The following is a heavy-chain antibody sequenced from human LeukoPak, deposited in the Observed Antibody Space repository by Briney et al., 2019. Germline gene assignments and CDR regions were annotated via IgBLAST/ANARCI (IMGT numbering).Heavy chain of an antibody. CDR2: IIPILGIA. J-gene: IGHJ4*02. CDR3: AKDRGGPAPEW. CDR1: GYTFTSYG. Sequence: SVKVSCKASGYTFTSYGISWVRQAPGQGLEWMGWIIPILGIANYAQKFQGRVTITADKSTSTAYMELSSLRAEDTAVYYCAKDRGGPAPEWWGQGTLVTVSS. V-gene: IGHV1-69*10. D-gene: IGHD3-3*01.